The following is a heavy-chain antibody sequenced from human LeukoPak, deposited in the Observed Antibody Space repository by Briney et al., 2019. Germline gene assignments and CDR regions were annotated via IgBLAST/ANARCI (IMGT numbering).Heavy chain of an antibody. CDR1: GFTFSSYA. Sequence: GGSLRLSCAASGFTFSSYAMSWVRQAPGKGPEWVSTISGSGGSTNYADSVRGRFTISRDNSKSTLYVQMNSLRAEDTAVYYCAKHQQIYGDSLMDVWGQGTTVTVSS. CDR3: AKHQQIYGDSLMDV. CDR2: ISGSGGST. J-gene: IGHJ6*02. V-gene: IGHV3-23*01. D-gene: IGHD4-17*01.